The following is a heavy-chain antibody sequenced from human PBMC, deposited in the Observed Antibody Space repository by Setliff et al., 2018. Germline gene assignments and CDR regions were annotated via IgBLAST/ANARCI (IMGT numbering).Heavy chain of an antibody. Sequence: SETLSLTCTVSGYSISSGYYWGWIRQPPGKGLEWIGSIYHSGSTYYNPSLKSRVTISVDTSKNQFSLKLSSVTAADTAVYYCARAANMITFGGVIVMGDYYYYHGMDVWGQGTTVTVSS. CDR2: IYHSGST. CDR1: GYSISSGYY. D-gene: IGHD3-16*02. V-gene: IGHV4-38-2*02. CDR3: ARAANMITFGGVIVMGDYYYYHGMDV. J-gene: IGHJ6*02.